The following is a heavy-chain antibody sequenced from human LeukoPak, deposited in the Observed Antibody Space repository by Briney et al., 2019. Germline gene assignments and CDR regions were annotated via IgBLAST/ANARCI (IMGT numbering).Heavy chain of an antibody. Sequence: GGSLRLSCAASGFTFSSYAMHWVRQAPGKGPEWVAVISYDGSNKYYADSVKGRFTISRDNSKNTLYLQMNSLRAEDTAVYYCARGLLGAIDYWGQGTLVTVSS. D-gene: IGHD1-26*01. CDR1: GFTFSSYA. CDR3: ARGLLGAIDY. CDR2: ISYDGSNK. J-gene: IGHJ4*02. V-gene: IGHV3-30-3*01.